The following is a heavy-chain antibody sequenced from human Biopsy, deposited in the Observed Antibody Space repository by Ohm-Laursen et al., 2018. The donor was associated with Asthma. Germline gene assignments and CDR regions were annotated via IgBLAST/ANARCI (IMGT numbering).Heavy chain of an antibody. J-gene: IGHJ6*02. Sequence: ASVKVSCNAPGGTFSNFAISWVRQAPGLGLEWMGGISPIFGSSNYAQRFQGRVTITADIFTRTVYMELSGLRFDDTAIYYCARPSPNGDILYYYYHMDVWGQGTTVIVSS. D-gene: IGHD3-10*01. CDR3: ARPSPNGDILYYYYHMDV. V-gene: IGHV1-69*06. CDR1: GGTFSNFA. CDR2: ISPIFGSS.